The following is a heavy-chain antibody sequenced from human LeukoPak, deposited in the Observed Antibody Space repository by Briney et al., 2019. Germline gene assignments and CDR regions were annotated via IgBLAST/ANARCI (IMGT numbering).Heavy chain of an antibody. J-gene: IGHJ3*02. V-gene: IGHV4-39*01. CDR1: GGSISSSSYY. Sequence: PSETLSLTCTVSGGSISSSSYYWGWIRQPPGKGLEWIGSIYYSGGTYYNPSLKSRVTISVDTSKNQFSLKLTSVTAADTAVYYCARHGSGSYFRLSHAFDIWGQGTMVTVSS. D-gene: IGHD1-26*01. CDR2: IYYSGGT. CDR3: ARHGSGSYFRLSHAFDI.